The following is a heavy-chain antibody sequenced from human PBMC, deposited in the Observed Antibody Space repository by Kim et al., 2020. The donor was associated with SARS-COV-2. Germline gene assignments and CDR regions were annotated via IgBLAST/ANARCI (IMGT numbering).Heavy chain of an antibody. D-gene: IGHD2-2*01. CDR3: AGRGGTVEYQRGPWFDP. Sequence: VKGRFTISRDNAKNSLYLQMNSLRAEDTALYYCAGRGGTVEYQRGPWFDPWGQGTLVTVSS. V-gene: IGHV3-9*01. J-gene: IGHJ5*02.